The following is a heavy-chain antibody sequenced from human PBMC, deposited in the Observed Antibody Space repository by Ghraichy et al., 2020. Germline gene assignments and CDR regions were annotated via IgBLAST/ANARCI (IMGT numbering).Heavy chain of an antibody. CDR3: AHSGMDYDILTGYSVYFDY. J-gene: IGHJ4*02. V-gene: IGHV2-5*02. D-gene: IGHD3-9*01. CDR1: GFSLSTSGVG. CDR2: IYWDDDK. Sequence: SGPTLVKPTQTLTLTCTFSGFSLSTSGVGVGWIRQPPGKALEWLALIYWDDDKRYSPSLKSRLTITKDTSKNQVVLTMTNMDPVDTATYYCAHSGMDYDILTGYSVYFDYWGQGTLVTVSS.